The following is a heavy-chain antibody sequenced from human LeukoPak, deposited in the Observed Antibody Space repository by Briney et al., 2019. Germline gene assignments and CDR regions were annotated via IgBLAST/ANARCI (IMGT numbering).Heavy chain of an antibody. CDR3: ARGDSYNWFFDY. V-gene: IGHV1-24*01. Sequence: ASVKVSCKVSGYTLTELSMHWVRQAPGKGLEWMGGFDPEDGETIYAQKFQGRVTMTEDTSTDTAYMELSSLRSEDTAVYYCARGDSYNWFFDYWGQGTLVTVSS. CDR2: FDPEDGET. D-gene: IGHD5-24*01. CDR1: GYTLTELS. J-gene: IGHJ4*02.